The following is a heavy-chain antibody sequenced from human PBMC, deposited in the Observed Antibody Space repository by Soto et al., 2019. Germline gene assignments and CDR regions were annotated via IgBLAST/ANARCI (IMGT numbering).Heavy chain of an antibody. V-gene: IGHV4-59*01. Sequence: SETLSLTCTVSGGSISGYYWTWIRQPPGKGLEWIGYIYYTGITNYNPSLETRLTISVDTSKNQVSLKVNSVTAADTAGYYCARDLWFGGTHYGMDVWGQGTTVTVSS. CDR1: GGSISGYY. CDR3: ARDLWFGGTHYGMDV. CDR2: IYYTGIT. D-gene: IGHD3-10*01. J-gene: IGHJ6*02.